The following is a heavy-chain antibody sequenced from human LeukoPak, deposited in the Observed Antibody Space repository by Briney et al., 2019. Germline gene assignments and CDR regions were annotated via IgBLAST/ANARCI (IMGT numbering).Heavy chain of an antibody. CDR1: GYTFTGYY. CDR2: INPNSGGT. Sequence: ASVKVSCKASGYTFTGYYMHWVRQAPGQGLEWMGWINPNSGGTNYAQKFQGRVTMTRDTSISTAYMELSRLRSDDTAVYYCARDLLPNQLPNWFDPWGQGTLVIVSS. J-gene: IGHJ5*02. D-gene: IGHD1-7*01. V-gene: IGHV1-2*02. CDR3: ARDLLPNQLPNWFDP.